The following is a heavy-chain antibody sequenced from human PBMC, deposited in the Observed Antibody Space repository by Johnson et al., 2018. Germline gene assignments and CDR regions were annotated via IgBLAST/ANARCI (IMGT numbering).Heavy chain of an antibody. CDR3: ATREVVGDAFDI. J-gene: IGHJ3*02. CDR1: GGTFSSYT. D-gene: IGHD1-26*01. Sequence: QVQLVQSGAEVKKXGSSVKVSCKASGGTFSSYTISWVRQAPGQGLEWMGRIIPILGIANYAQKFQGRVTITPDKSTSTAYLELSSLRAEDTAVYYCATREVVGDAFDIWGQGKMVTVSS. CDR2: IIPILGIA. V-gene: IGHV1-69*02.